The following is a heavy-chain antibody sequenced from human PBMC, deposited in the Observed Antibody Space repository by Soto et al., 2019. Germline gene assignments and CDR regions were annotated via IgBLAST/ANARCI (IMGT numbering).Heavy chain of an antibody. CDR2: IYHSGTT. CDR3: ARVSGYQRLGWCDP. J-gene: IGHJ5*02. Sequence: QVQLQESGPGLVKPSQTLSLTCTVSGGSISSGGYYWSWIRQHPGKGLEWLGYIYHSGTTYYNPSLKTRVTISVDTSKNQFSQKLTSVTAAGAAVYSGARVSGYQRLGWCDPWGQGTLVTVSS. V-gene: IGHV4-31*03. CDR1: GGSISSGGYY. D-gene: IGHD6-25*01.